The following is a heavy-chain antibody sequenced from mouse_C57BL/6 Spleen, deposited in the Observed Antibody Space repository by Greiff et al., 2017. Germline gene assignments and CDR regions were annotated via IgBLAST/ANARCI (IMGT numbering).Heavy chain of an antibody. D-gene: IGHD1-1*01. CDR2: IDPSDSYT. J-gene: IGHJ3*01. V-gene: IGHV1-50*01. Sequence: VQLQQPGAELVKPGASVKLSCKASGYTFTSYWMQWVKQRPGQGLEWIGEIDPSDSYTNSNQKFKGKATLTVDTSSSTAYMQLSSLTSEDSAVYYCARSGYYGSSPWFAYWGQGTLVTVSA. CDR3: ARSGYYGSSPWFAY. CDR1: GYTFTSYW.